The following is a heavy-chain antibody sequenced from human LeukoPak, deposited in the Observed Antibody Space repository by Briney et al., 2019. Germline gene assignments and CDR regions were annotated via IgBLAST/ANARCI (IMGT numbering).Heavy chain of an antibody. D-gene: IGHD5-24*01. CDR3: ARAATNWFDP. CDR1: GLIYSSYA. CDR2: ITASGDRT. V-gene: IGHV3-23*01. J-gene: IGHJ5*02. Sequence: GGSLRLSCDASGLIYSSYAMSWVRQAPGKGLEWVSSITASGDRTSYGDSVRGRFTVSRDNSKNTLYLQMNSLRAEDTAVYFCARAATNWFDPWGQGALVTVSS.